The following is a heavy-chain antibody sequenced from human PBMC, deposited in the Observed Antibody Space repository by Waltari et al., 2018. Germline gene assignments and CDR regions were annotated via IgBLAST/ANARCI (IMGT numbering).Heavy chain of an antibody. V-gene: IGHV3-30*18. CDR1: GGSFSGYY. Sequence: QVQLQQWGAGLLKPSETLSLTCAVYGGSFSGYYWRWIRQPPGQGLEWVAVISYDGSNKYYADSVKGRFTISRDNSKNTLYLQMNSLRGEDMAVYYCAKDLLRGGPRITYYGMDVWGQGTTVTVSS. D-gene: IGHD5-12*01. CDR2: ISYDGSNK. CDR3: AKDLLRGGPRITYYGMDV. J-gene: IGHJ6*02.